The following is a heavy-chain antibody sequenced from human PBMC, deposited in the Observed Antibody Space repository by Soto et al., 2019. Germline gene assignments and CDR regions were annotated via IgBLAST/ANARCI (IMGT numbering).Heavy chain of an antibody. V-gene: IGHV6-1*01. Sequence: KQSQTLSLTCAISGDSVSSNSAAWNWIRQSPSRGLEWLGRTYYRSKWYNDYAVSVKSRITINPATTKNQFSLQLNSVTPEDTAVYYCAREGYSSSWYYFDHWGQGTLVTVSS. CDR3: AREGYSSSWYYFDH. J-gene: IGHJ4*02. D-gene: IGHD6-13*01. CDR1: GDSVSSNSAA. CDR2: TYYRSKWYN.